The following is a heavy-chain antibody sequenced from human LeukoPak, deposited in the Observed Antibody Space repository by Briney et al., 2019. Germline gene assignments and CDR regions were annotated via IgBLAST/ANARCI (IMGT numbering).Heavy chain of an antibody. V-gene: IGHV3-23*01. D-gene: IGHD3-10*01. Sequence: PGGSLRLSCAAPGFTFSSYAMSWVRQAPGKGLEWVSAISGSGGSTYCADSVKGRFTISRDNSKNTLYLQMNSLRAEDTAVYYCAKGRYGSGKRPNFDYWGQGTLVTVSS. CDR3: AKGRYGSGKRPNFDY. CDR2: ISGSGGST. J-gene: IGHJ4*02. CDR1: GFTFSSYA.